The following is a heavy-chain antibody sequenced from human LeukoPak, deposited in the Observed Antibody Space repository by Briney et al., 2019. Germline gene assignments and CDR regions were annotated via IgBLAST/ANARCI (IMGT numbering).Heavy chain of an antibody. CDR1: GVSLSTSGMC. CDR2: IDWDDDK. CDR3: ARITPAGRQLDY. Sequence: SGPTLVNPTQTLTLTCTFSGVSLSTSGMCVTWIRQPPGKAREWLSRIDWDDDKYYNTSLKTRLTISKDTSKNQVVLTMTNMDPVDTATYYCARITPAGRQLDYWGQGTLVTVSS. D-gene: IGHD6-13*01. J-gene: IGHJ4*02. V-gene: IGHV2-70*11.